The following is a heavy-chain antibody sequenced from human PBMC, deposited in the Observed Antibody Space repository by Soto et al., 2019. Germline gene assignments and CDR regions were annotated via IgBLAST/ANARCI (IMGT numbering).Heavy chain of an antibody. D-gene: IGHD5-12*01. CDR3: ARGHSMATITDDAFDI. CDR1: GFTFSSYA. Sequence: GGSLRLSCAASGFTFSSYAMHWVRQAPGKGLEWVAVISYDGSNKYYADSVKGRFTISRDNSKNTLYLQMNSLRAEDTAVYYCARGHSMATITDDAFDIWGQGXMVTVSS. V-gene: IGHV3-30-3*01. J-gene: IGHJ3*02. CDR2: ISYDGSNK.